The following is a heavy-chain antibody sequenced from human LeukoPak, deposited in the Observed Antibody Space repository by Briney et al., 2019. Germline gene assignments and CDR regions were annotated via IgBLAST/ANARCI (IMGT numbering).Heavy chain of an antibody. CDR2: ITSSSSYV. J-gene: IGHJ4*02. Sequence: GGSLRLSCAASGFTFSNYNMNWVRHAPGKGLEWVSSITSSSSYVYYADSVKGRFTISRDNAKNSLYLQMNSLRDEDTAIYYCARLYSSGWYDKNFDYWGQGTLVTVSS. CDR1: GFTFSNYN. V-gene: IGHV3-21*01. CDR3: ARLYSSGWYDKNFDY. D-gene: IGHD6-19*01.